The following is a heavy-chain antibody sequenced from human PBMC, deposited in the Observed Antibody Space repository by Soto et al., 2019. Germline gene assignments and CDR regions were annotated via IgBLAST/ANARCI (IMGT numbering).Heavy chain of an antibody. CDR1: GYSISSGYY. J-gene: IGHJ6*02. Sequence: SETLSLTCAVSGYSISSGYYWGWIRQPPGKGLEWIGSIYHSGSTYYNPSLKSRVTISVDTSKNQFSLKLSSVTAADTAVYYCARALVTDYNSRDYHYYFAMDVWGQGTSVTVSS. D-gene: IGHD3-22*01. CDR3: ARALVTDYNSRDYHYYFAMDV. CDR2: IYHSGST. V-gene: IGHV4-38-2*01.